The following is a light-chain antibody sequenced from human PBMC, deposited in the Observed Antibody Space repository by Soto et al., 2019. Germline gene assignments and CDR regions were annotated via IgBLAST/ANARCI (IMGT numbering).Light chain of an antibody. J-gene: IGLJ2*01. Sequence: QPVLTQSPSASASLGASVKLTCTLSSGNSGYAIAWHQQRPEKGPRYLLTLNTDGSHNRGDGIPDRFSDSTSGSERYLTISSLQSEDDADYSCKTWGTGSVFGGGTKLTVL. CDR2: LNTDGSH. CDR1: SGNSGYA. V-gene: IGLV4-69*01. CDR3: KTWGTGSV.